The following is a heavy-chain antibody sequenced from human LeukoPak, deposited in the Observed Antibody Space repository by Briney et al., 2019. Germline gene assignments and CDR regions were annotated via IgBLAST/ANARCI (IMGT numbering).Heavy chain of an antibody. Sequence: PGGSLRLSCAASGFTFSSYAMSWVRQAPGKGLEWVSAISGSGGSTYYADSVKGRFTISRDNSKNTLYLQMNSLRAEDTAVYYCARFTPYYDILTGSGMDVWGQGTTVTASS. CDR1: GFTFSSYA. CDR3: ARFTPYYDILTGSGMDV. V-gene: IGHV3-23*01. J-gene: IGHJ6*02. D-gene: IGHD3-9*01. CDR2: ISGSGGST.